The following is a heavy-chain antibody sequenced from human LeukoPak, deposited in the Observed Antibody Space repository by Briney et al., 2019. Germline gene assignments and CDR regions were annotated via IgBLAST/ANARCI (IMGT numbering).Heavy chain of an antibody. CDR3: ARGRPPILTGYPTRWFDP. Sequence: ASVKVSCKASGYTFTSYYMHWVRQAPGQGLEWMGIINPSGGSTSYAQKFQGRVTMTGDTSTSTVYMELSSLRSEDTAVYYCARGRPPILTGYPTRWFDPWGQGTLVTVSS. V-gene: IGHV1-46*01. CDR1: GYTFTSYY. CDR2: INPSGGST. J-gene: IGHJ5*02. D-gene: IGHD3-9*01.